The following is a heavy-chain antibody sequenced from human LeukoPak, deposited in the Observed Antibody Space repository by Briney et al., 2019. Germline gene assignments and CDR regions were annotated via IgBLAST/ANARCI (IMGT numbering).Heavy chain of an antibody. J-gene: IGHJ3*02. CDR1: GGSISSSSYY. V-gene: IGHV4-39*07. CDR3: ARVASSVRDDAFDI. D-gene: IGHD6-19*01. CDR2: IYHSGTT. Sequence: SETLSLTCTVSGGSISSSSYYWGWIRQPPGKGLEWIGSIYHSGTTYYNPSLKSRVTISLDTSRNQLSLRLTSVTAADTAVYYCARVASSVRDDAFDIWGQGTMVTVSS.